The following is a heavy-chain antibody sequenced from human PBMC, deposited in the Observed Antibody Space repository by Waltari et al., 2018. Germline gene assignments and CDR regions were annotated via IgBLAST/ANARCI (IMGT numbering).Heavy chain of an antibody. CDR1: GFAFSNYW. Sequence: EVQLVESGGGFFQPGGSLRLSCEASGFAFSNYWIHWVRQAPGRGLEWVSRISGDGTRISKAESVGGRFSISRDNYKNTVYLQIHSLRAEDTAVFYCARLMLSHPENGMDVWGQGTSVTVS. D-gene: IGHD3-10*02. V-gene: IGHV3-74*01. CDR2: ISGDGTRI. CDR3: ARLMLSHPENGMDV. J-gene: IGHJ6*02.